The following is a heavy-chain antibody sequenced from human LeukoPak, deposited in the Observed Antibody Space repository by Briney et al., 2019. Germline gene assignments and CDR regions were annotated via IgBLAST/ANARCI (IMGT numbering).Heavy chain of an antibody. CDR2: IYSNGKA. J-gene: IGHJ5*02. CDR3: VRWEAGPSRAGFDI. Sequence: SQTLSLTCTVSGGSISSGSYYWSWIRQPAGERLEWIGRIYSNGKANYNPSLKTRFTISGDTSKNQLSLRLTSVTAADTAVYYCVRWEAGPSRAGFDIWGQGLLVTVSS. V-gene: IGHV4-61*02. CDR1: GGSISSGSYY. D-gene: IGHD1-26*01.